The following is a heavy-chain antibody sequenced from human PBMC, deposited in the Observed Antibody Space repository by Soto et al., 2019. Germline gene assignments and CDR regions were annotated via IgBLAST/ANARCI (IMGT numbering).Heavy chain of an antibody. CDR2: FDPEDGET. D-gene: IGHD6-13*01. CDR1: GYTLTELS. Sequence: AASVKVSCKVSGYTLTELSMHWVRQAPGKGLEWMGGFDPEDGETIYAQKFQGRVTMTEDTSTDTAYMELSSLRSEDTAVYYCATAIAAGTWFDPWGQGTLVTVSS. V-gene: IGHV1-24*01. CDR3: ATAIAAGTWFDP. J-gene: IGHJ5*02.